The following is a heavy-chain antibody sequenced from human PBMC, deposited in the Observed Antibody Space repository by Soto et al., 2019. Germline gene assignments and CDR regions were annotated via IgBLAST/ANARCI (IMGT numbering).Heavy chain of an antibody. CDR2: IFPNGSDN. J-gene: IGHJ4*02. V-gene: IGHV3-30*13. CDR3: AIDDEHGSNCDRAY. D-gene: IGHD1-26*01. CDR1: GFNFNTYF. Sequence: QVQLVQSGGGVVQPGRSLRLSCAASGFNFNTYFMHWVRQAPGKGLEWVAMIFPNGSDNEYADSVKGRFTLSRDKSNNRMYLQMDSLRPEDTAVYYCAIDDEHGSNCDRAYWGQGALVTVSS.